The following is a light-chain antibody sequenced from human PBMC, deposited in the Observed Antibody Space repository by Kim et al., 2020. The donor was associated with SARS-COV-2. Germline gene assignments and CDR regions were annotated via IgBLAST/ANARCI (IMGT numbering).Light chain of an antibody. CDR3: QQRSNWPLV. V-gene: IGKV3-11*01. J-gene: IGKJ4*01. CDR2: DAS. CDR1: QSVSSY. Sequence: EIVLTQSPATLSLSPGERVTLSCRASQSVSSYLAWYQQKPGQAPRLLIYDASNRATGIPARFSGSGSGTDFTLTISSLEPEDFAVYYCQQRSNWPLVFGGGTKVDIK.